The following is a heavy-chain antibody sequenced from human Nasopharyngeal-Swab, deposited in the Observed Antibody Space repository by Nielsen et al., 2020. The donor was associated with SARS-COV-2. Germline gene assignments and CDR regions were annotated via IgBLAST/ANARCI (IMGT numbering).Heavy chain of an antibody. CDR3: ARMDFIASRDY. Sequence: GGSLRPSCEVSGFSASYNYMSWVRQVPGKGLEWVAVIYSRGETHYTDSVRGRFTTSRDNSKNMVNLQLNSLRAEDTAVYYCARMDFIASRDYWGQGTLVTVSS. V-gene: IGHV3-53*01. CDR1: GFSASYNY. J-gene: IGHJ4*02. CDR2: IYSRGET. D-gene: IGHD6-13*01.